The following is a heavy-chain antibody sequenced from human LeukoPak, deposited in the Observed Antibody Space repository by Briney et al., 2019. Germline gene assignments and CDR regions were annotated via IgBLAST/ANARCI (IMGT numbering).Heavy chain of an antibody. CDR2: ISPNSGGT. J-gene: IGHJ4*02. CDR3: ARETYGSGSYPDDY. CDR1: GYTFTGYY. D-gene: IGHD3-10*01. V-gene: IGHV1-2*02. Sequence: ASVKVSCKASGYTFTGYYMHWVRQAPGQGLEWMGWISPNSGGTNYAQKFQGRVTMTRDTSISTAYMELSRLRSDDTAVYYCARETYGSGSYPDDYWGQGTLVTVSS.